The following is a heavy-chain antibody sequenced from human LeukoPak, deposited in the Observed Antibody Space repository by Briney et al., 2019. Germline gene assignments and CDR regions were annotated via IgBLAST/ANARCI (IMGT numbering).Heavy chain of an antibody. V-gene: IGHV3-48*04. J-gene: IGHJ6*03. CDR2: ISSSGSTI. Sequence: GGSLRLSCAASGFTFSSYSMNWVRQAPGKGLEWVSYISSSGSTIYYADSVKGRFTISRDNAKNSLYLQMNSLRAEDTAVYYCARTNLYYYYMDVWGKGTTVTVSS. CDR3: ARTNLYYYYMDV. CDR1: GFTFSSYS.